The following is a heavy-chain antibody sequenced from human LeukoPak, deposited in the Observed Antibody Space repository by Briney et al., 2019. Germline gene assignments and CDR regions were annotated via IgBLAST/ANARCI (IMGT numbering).Heavy chain of an antibody. J-gene: IGHJ4*02. CDR1: GFTFSSYW. Sequence: GGSLRLSCAASGFTFSSYWMSWVRQAPGKGLEWVANIKQDGSEKYYADSVKGRFTISRDNSKNTLYLQMNSLRAEDTAVYYCAKDWTTVTTSFGYWGQGTLVTVSS. D-gene: IGHD4-17*01. CDR3: AKDWTTVTTSFGY. V-gene: IGHV3-7*01. CDR2: IKQDGSEK.